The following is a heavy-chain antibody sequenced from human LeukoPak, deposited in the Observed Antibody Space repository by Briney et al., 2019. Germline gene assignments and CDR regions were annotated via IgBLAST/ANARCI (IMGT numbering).Heavy chain of an antibody. V-gene: IGHV4-34*01. Sequence: SETPSLTCAVYGGSFSGYYWSWIRQPSGKGLEWIGEINHSGSTNYDPSLKSRVTISVDTSKNQFSLKLSSVTAADTAVYYCASIKDDILTGYYISSHYYYCMDVWGKGTTVTVSS. CDR1: GGSFSGYY. CDR2: INHSGST. J-gene: IGHJ6*03. D-gene: IGHD3-9*01. CDR3: ASIKDDILTGYYISSHYYYCMDV.